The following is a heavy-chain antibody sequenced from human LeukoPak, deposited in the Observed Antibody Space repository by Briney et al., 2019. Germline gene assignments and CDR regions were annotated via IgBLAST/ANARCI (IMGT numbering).Heavy chain of an antibody. Sequence: SETLSLTCTVSGGSISSSSYYWGWIRQPPGKGQEYIGFISYSGSTNYNPSLKSRVTISVDTSKNQFSLKLSSVTAADTAVYFCARGPYSYDSSGAFDIWGQGTMVTVSS. CDR1: GGSISSSSYY. CDR2: ISYSGST. CDR3: ARGPYSYDSSGAFDI. J-gene: IGHJ3*02. D-gene: IGHD3-22*01. V-gene: IGHV4-61*05.